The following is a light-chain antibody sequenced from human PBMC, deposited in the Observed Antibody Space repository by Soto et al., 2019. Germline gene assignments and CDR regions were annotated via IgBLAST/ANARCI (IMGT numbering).Light chain of an antibody. J-gene: IGKJ2*03. CDR1: LSVGSN. Sequence: EIVMTQSPATLSLSPGDRATLFCRASLSVGSNLAWYQQKPGQAPRLLIYDASTRATGIPARFSGSGSGTQFALSISSLQSEDFALYYCQQDNNWPSYGFGQGTKLEI. V-gene: IGKV3D-15*01. CDR2: DAS. CDR3: QQDNNWPSYG.